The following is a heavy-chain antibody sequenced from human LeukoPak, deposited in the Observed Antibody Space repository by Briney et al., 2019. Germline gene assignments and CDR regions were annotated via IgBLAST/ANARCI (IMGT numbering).Heavy chain of an antibody. D-gene: IGHD6-19*01. CDR2: ISSSSKYI. Sequence: GGSLRLSCAASGFTFSSYSMNWVRQAPGKGLEWVSSISSSSKYIYYADSVKGRFTISRDNAKNSLYLQMNSLRAEDTAVYYCARVFGLAGRYWGQGTLVTVSS. J-gene: IGHJ4*02. CDR1: GFTFSSYS. CDR3: ARVFGLAGRY. V-gene: IGHV3-21*01.